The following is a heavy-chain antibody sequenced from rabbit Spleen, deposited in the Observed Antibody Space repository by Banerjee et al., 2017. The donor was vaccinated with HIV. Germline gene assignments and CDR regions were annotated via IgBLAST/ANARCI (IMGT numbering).Heavy chain of an antibody. Sequence: QEQLEESAGGLVQPGGSLKLSCKASGFTLSSYWMSWVRQAPGKGLEWIGCIDTGSGSAYYTNWAKGRFTISKASSTTMTLQITSLTAVDTATYFCASAGNGGYGGVTFNLWGQGTLVTV. CDR2: IDTGSGSA. V-gene: IGHV1S45*01. J-gene: IGHJ4*01. D-gene: IGHD4-2*01. CDR1: GFTLSSYW. CDR3: ASAGNGGYGGVTFNL.